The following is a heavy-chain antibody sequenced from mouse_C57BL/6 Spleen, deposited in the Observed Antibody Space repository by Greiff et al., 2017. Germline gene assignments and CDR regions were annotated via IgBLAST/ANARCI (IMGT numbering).Heavy chain of an antibody. CDR3: ARGALVYFDY. J-gene: IGHJ2*01. Sequence: VQLQESGPELVKPGASVKISCKASGYSFTSYYIPWVKQRPGQGLEWIGWIYPGSGNTKYNEKFKGKAPLTADTSASAAYMQLSSLTSEDSAVYYCARGALVYFDYWGQGTTLTVSS. CDR2: IYPGSGNT. CDR1: GYSFTSYY. D-gene: IGHD1-1*02. V-gene: IGHV1-66*01.